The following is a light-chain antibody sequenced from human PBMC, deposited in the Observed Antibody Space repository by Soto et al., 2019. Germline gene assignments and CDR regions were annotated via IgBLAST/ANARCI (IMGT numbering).Light chain of an antibody. J-gene: IGKJ1*01. CDR1: QSVSSTY. V-gene: IGKV3-20*01. CDR3: QQYDRSPWT. CDR2: GGS. Sequence: EIVLTQSPGTLSLSPGERATLSCRASQSVSSTYLAWYQQKPGQAPRLLIFGGSSRATGIPGRFSGSGSGTDFTLTISRLEPEDSAVYYCQQYDRSPWTFGQGTKVDIK.